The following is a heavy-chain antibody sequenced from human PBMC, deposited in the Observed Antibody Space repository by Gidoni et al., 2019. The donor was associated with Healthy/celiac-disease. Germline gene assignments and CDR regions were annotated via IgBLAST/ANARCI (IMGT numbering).Heavy chain of an antibody. CDR1: GGSFSGYY. V-gene: IGHV4-34*01. CDR2: INHSGST. CDR3: ARGRSGVVGATALRLRY. D-gene: IGHD1-26*01. J-gene: IGHJ4*02. Sequence: QVQLQQWGAGLLKPSETLSLTCAVYGGSFSGYYWSWIRQPPGKGLEWIGEINHSGSTNYNPSLKSRVTISVDTSKNQFSLKLSSVTAADTAVYYCARGRSGVVGATALRLRYWGQGTLVTVSS.